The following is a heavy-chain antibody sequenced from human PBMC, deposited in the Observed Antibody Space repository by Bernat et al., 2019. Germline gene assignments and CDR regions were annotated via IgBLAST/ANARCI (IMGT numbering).Heavy chain of an antibody. CDR2: INPSGGST. J-gene: IGHJ4*02. V-gene: IGHV1-46*01. CDR1: GYTFTSYY. Sequence: QVQLVQSGAEVKKPGASVKVSCKASGYTFTSYYMHWVRQAPGQGLEWMGIINPSGGSTSYAQKFQGRVTMTRDTSTSTVYMELSSLRSEDTAVYYCARDLWDMGSYGTEGGFDYWGQGTLVTVSS. D-gene: IGHD5-18*01. CDR3: ARDLWDMGSYGTEGGFDY.